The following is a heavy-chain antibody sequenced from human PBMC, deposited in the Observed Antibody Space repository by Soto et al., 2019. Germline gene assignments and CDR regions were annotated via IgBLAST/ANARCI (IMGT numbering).Heavy chain of an antibody. D-gene: IGHD5-18*01. CDR3: ARGDGYIYGNTFDS. Sequence: QAQLVESGGGVVQPGRSLGLSCAASGFTFKNYVMHWVRQAPGKGLEWVSFVSYDVTNKYYADSVTGRFTISRDNSRNTLYLQMSTMRAKDTAVYYCARGDGYIYGNTFDSWGQGTLVTVSS. J-gene: IGHJ4*02. CDR1: GFTFKNYV. V-gene: IGHV3-30-3*01. CDR2: VSYDVTNK.